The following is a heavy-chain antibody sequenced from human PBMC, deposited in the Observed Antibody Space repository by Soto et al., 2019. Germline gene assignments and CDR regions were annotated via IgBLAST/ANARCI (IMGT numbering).Heavy chain of an antibody. V-gene: IGHV3-30*03. CDR2: ISYDGSNK. D-gene: IGHD3-3*01. J-gene: IGHJ5*02. CDR1: GFTFSSYG. Sequence: PGGSLRLSCAASGFTFSSYGMHWVRQAPGKGLEWVAVISYDGSNKYYADSVKGRFTISRDNSKNTLYLQMNSLRAEDTAVYYFARTRITIFGVVNLFDPWGQGTLVTVSS. CDR3: ARTRITIFGVVNLFDP.